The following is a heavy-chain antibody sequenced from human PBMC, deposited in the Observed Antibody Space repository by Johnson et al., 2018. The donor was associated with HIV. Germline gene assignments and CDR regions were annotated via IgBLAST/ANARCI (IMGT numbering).Heavy chain of an antibody. CDR3: NMIVVPQEAFDI. J-gene: IGHJ3*02. CDR1: GFTFSSYA. Sequence: QVQLVESGGGVVQPGRSLRLSCAASGFTFSSYAMHWVRQAPGKGLEWVAVISYDGSNKYYADSVKGRFTISRDNSKNTLYLQMNSLRAEDTAVYYCNMIVVPQEAFDIWGQGTMVTVSS. CDR2: ISYDGSNK. D-gene: IGHD3-22*01. V-gene: IGHV3-30*04.